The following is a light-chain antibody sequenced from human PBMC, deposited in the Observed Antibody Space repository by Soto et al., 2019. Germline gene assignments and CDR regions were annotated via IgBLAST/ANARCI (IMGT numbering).Light chain of an antibody. CDR2: EGT. CDR1: SSDVVSYNL. J-gene: IGLJ1*01. CDR3: YSYAGENLYV. V-gene: IGLV2-23*01. Sequence: QSVLTHPGSLSSSPGHSITIPCTGTSSDVVSYNLVSWFQQHPGKVPKLLIYEGTKRPSGLSDRFSGSKSGTTASLTISGLQAEDEAHYYCYSYAGENLYVFGNGTKVTVL.